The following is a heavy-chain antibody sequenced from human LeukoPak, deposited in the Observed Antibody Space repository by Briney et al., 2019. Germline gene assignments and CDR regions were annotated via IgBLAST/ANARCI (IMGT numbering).Heavy chain of an antibody. CDR3: ARCPDDEDIVVVPKKVGFDY. V-gene: IGHV4-34*01. CDR2: INHSGST. D-gene: IGHD2-2*01. Sequence: GSLRLSCAASGFTVDSNYLSWVRQPPGKGLEWIGEINHSGSTNYNPSLKSRVTISVDTSKNQFSLKLSSVTAADTAVYYCARCPDDEDIVVVPKKVGFDYWGQGTLVTVSS. J-gene: IGHJ4*02. CDR1: GFTVDSNY.